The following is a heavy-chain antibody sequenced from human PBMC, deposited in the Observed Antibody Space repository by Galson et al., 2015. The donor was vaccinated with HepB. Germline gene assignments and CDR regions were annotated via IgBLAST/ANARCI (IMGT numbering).Heavy chain of an antibody. J-gene: IGHJ4*02. CDR3: ARASLGEQWLVEEPYFDY. CDR2: ISYDGSNK. V-gene: IGHV3-30-3*01. CDR1: GFTFSSYA. Sequence: SLRLSCAASGFTFSSYAMHWVRQAPGKGLEWVAVISYDGSNKYYADSVKGRFTISRDNSKNTLYLQMNSLRAEDTAVYYCARASLGEQWLVEEPYFDYWGQGTLVTVSS. D-gene: IGHD6-19*01.